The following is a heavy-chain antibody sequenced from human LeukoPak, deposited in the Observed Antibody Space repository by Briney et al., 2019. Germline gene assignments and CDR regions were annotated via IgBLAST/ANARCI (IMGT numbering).Heavy chain of an antibody. CDR3: ARGNLWDYRRYYYYMDV. J-gene: IGHJ6*03. CDR1: GGSFSGYY. CDR2: INHRGST. V-gene: IGHV4-34*01. Sequence: SETLSLTCDVYGGSFSGYYWSWIRQPPGKGLEWIGEINHRGSTNYNPSLKSRVTISVDTSKNQFSLKLSSVTAADTAVYYCARGNLWDYRRYYYYMDVWGKGTTVTVSS. D-gene: IGHD4-11*01.